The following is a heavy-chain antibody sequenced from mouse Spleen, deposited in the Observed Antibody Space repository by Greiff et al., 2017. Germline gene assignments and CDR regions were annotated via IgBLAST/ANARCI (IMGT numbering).Heavy chain of an antibody. Sequence: QVQLKQSGAELMKPGASVKLSCKATGYTFTGYWIEWVKQRPGHGLEWIGEILPGSGSTNYNEKFKGKATFTADTSSNTAYMQLSSLTTEDSAIYYCARGGGDSMITTRSYFDYWGQGTTLTVSS. CDR2: ILPGSGST. D-gene: IGHD2-4*01. CDR3: ARGGGDSMITTRSYFDY. CDR1: GYTFTGYW. V-gene: IGHV1-9*01. J-gene: IGHJ2*01.